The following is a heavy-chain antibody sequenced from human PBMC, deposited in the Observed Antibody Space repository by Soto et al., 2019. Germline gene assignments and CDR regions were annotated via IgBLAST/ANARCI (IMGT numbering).Heavy chain of an antibody. Sequence: EVQLVESGGGLVQPGGSLRLSCDASGFTLSSYSMNWARQAAGQGLEWVSYISSSSSTIYYADSVKGRFTISRDNAKNSPSLPMNRLREADTAVYYCARDNPRSSGWDFWGHGTTVTVSS. V-gene: IGHV3-48*02. CDR2: ISSSSSTI. CDR1: GFTLSSYS. J-gene: IGHJ6*02. CDR3: ARDNPRSSGWDF.